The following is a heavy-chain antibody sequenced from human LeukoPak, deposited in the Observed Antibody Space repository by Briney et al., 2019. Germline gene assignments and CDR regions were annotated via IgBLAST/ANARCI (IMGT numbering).Heavy chain of an antibody. V-gene: IGHV5-51*01. D-gene: IGHD2-2*02. CDR3: ARQVVPAAISADY. CDR1: GYSFTSYW. Sequence: GESLKISCKGSGYSFTSYWIGWVRQMPGKGLEWMEIIYPGDSDTRYSPSFQGQVTISADKSISTAYLQWSSLKASDTAMYYCARQVVPAAISADYWGQGTLVTVSS. J-gene: IGHJ4*02. CDR2: IYPGDSDT.